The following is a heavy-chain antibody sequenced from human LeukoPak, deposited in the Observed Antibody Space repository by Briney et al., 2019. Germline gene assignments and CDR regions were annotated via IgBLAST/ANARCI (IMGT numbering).Heavy chain of an antibody. CDR2: ISGSGGST. J-gene: IGHJ4*02. Sequence: GGSLRLSCAASGFMFSSYAMSWVRQAPGKGLEWVSSISGSGGSTNYADAVKGRFTISRDSSKDTLYLQMNSLRAEDTAVYYCAKDPLDYWGQGTLVTVSS. V-gene: IGHV3-23*01. CDR3: AKDPLDY. CDR1: GFMFSSYA.